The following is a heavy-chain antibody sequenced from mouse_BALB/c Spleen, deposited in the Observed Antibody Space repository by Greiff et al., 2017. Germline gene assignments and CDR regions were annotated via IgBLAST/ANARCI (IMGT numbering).Heavy chain of an antibody. V-gene: IGHV7-3*02. CDR3: ARNYGSSYGYAMDY. CDR1: GFTFTDYY. J-gene: IGHJ4*01. Sequence: DVKLQESGGGLVQPGGSLRLSCATSGFTFTDYYMSWVRQPPGKALEWLGFIRNKANGYTTEYSASVKGRFTISRDNSQSILYLQMNTLRAEDSATYYCARNYGSSYGYAMDYWGQGTSVTVSS. CDR2: IRNKANGYTT. D-gene: IGHD1-1*01.